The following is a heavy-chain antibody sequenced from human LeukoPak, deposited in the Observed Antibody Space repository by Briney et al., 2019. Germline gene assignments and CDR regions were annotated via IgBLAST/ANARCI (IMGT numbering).Heavy chain of an antibody. D-gene: IGHD3-10*01. J-gene: IGHJ6*03. CDR3: ARPPRFGARHYYYYMDV. V-gene: IGHV3-30*01. CDR2: ISYDGSNK. CDR1: GFTFSSYA. Sequence: GGSLRLSCAASGFTFSSYAMHWVRQAPGKGLEWVAVISYDGSNKYYADSVKGRFTISRDNSKNTLYLQMNSLRAEDTAVYYCARPPRFGARHYYYYMDVWGKGTTVTVSS.